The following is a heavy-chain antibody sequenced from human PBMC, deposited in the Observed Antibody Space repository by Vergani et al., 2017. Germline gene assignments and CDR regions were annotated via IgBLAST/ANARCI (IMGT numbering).Heavy chain of an antibody. CDR2: IYPADSDT. CDR1: GYRFTNYW. J-gene: IGHJ4*02. D-gene: IGHD6-13*01. Sequence: EVQLVQSGAEVKKPGESLKISCKGSGYRFTNYWIGWVRQMPGKGLEWMGIIYPADSDTRYSPSFQGQVTISADKSLSTAYLQWSSLKASDTAMYYCARLIAAAGTGGETVGVYFDYWGQGTLVTVSS. CDR3: ARLIAAAGTGGETVGVYFDY. V-gene: IGHV5-51*01.